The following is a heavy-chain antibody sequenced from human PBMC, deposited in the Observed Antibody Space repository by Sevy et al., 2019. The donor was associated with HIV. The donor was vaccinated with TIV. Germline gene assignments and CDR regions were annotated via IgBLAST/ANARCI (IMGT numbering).Heavy chain of an antibody. CDR2: IRHGGYT. CDR3: VGPKLTYTNGWHYFDY. CDR1: GYSITSGYL. Sequence: SETLSLTCAVSGYSITSGYLWGWIRQPPGKGLEWIASIRHGGYTFYNPSLKSRVTISADTSKNQFSLKLTSVSAADTSIYYCVGPKLTYTNGWHYFDYWGQGTVVTVSS. J-gene: IGHJ4*02. D-gene: IGHD2-8*01. V-gene: IGHV4-38-2*01.